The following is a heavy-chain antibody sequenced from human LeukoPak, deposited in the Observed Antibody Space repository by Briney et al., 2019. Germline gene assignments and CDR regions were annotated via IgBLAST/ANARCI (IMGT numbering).Heavy chain of an antibody. CDR2: VKSKTDGGTI. Sequence: GGSLRLSCAASGFTFSNAWMSWVRQAPGKGLEWVGRVKSKTDGGTIDYAAPVKGRFTISRDDSKNTLYLQMNSLKTEETAVYYCTTVSRDIVLMVYAENYYYYYMDVWGKGTTVTVSS. V-gene: IGHV3-15*01. CDR3: TTVSRDIVLMVYAENYYYYYMDV. D-gene: IGHD2-8*01. CDR1: GFTFSNAW. J-gene: IGHJ6*03.